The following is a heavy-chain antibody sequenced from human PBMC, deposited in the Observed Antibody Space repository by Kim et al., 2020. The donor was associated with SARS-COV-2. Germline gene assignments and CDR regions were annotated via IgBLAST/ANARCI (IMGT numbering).Heavy chain of an antibody. CDR3: AGTYDYWDSSPLDY. CDR1: GFTFSSYE. D-gene: IGHD3-22*01. CDR2: ISSSGSTI. V-gene: IGHV3-48*03. J-gene: IGHJ4*02. Sequence: GGSLRLSCAASGFTFSSYEMNWVRQAPGKGLEWVSYISSSGSTIYYADSVKGRFTISRDNAKNSLYLQMNSLRAEDTAVYYCAGTYDYWDSSPLDYWGQGTLVTVSS.